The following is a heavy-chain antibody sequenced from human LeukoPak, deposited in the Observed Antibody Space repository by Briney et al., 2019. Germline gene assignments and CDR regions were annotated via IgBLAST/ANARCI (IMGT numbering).Heavy chain of an antibody. Sequence: GGSLRLSCAASGFTFSSYEMNWVRQAPGKGLEWVSYISSSGSTIYYADSVKGRFTISRDNAKNSLYLQMNSLRAEDTAVYYCARVCRYYDSSGYYSNAFDIWGQGTMVTVSS. D-gene: IGHD3-22*01. CDR1: GFTFSSYE. J-gene: IGHJ3*02. CDR2: ISSSGSTI. CDR3: ARVCRYYDSSGYYSNAFDI. V-gene: IGHV3-48*03.